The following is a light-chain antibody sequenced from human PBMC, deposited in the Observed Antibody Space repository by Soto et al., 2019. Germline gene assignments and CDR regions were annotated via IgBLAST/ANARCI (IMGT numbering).Light chain of an antibody. Sequence: SYELTQSPSVSVAPGQTARIACVGDVIGSKSVHWYQRKPGQAPVLVVYNDGDRPSGIPERFSGSNSGNTATLTISSVAAGDEADYYCQVWDVDSDHVVFGGGTKLTVL. V-gene: IGLV3-21*02. J-gene: IGLJ3*02. CDR1: VIGSKS. CDR2: NDG. CDR3: QVWDVDSDHVV.